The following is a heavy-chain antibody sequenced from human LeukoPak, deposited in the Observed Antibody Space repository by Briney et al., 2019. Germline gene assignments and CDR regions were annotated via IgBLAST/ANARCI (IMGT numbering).Heavy chain of an antibody. V-gene: IGHV4-59*01. CDR2: VYYSGST. D-gene: IGHD6-19*01. Sequence: SETLSLTCTVSGGSISSYYWSWIRQPPGKGLEWIGYVYYSGSTNYNPSLKSRVTISVDTSKNQFSLKLSSVTAADTAVYYCARESSGWYDQYFQHWGQGTLVTVSS. CDR3: ARESSGWYDQYFQH. CDR1: GGSISSYY. J-gene: IGHJ1*01.